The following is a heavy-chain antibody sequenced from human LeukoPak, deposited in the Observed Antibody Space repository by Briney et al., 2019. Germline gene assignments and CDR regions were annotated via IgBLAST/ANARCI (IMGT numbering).Heavy chain of an antibody. CDR1: GFTFSDYR. D-gene: IGHD5-24*01. V-gene: IGHV3-48*01. Sequence: GGSLRLSCAASGFTFSDYRMNWVRQAPGKGLEWISYIGIDSGNTNYADSVKGRFTISGDKAKNSLYLQMNSLRVEDTAVYYCARDYKYAFDNWGQGTLVTVSS. CDR3: ARDYKYAFDN. J-gene: IGHJ4*02. CDR2: IGIDSGNT.